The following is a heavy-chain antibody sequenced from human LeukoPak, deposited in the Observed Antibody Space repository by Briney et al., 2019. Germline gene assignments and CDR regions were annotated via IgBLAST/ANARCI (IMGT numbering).Heavy chain of an antibody. CDR1: GFIFSDYY. CDR3: AELGITMIGGV. CDR2: ISTSGSTI. Sequence: GGSLRLSCAASGFIFSDYYMSWLRQAPEKGLEWVSYISTSGSTIYYADSVKGRFTISRDNAKNSLYLQMNSLRAEDTAVYYCAELGITMIGGVWGKGTTVTISS. J-gene: IGHJ6*04. D-gene: IGHD3-10*02. V-gene: IGHV3-11*04.